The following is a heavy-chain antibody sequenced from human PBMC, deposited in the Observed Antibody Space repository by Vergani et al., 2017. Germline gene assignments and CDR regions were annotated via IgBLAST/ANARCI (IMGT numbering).Heavy chain of an antibody. CDR2: IKSDGSIT. Sequence: DVHLAESGGGFFQPGGSLRLSCSASGFSFNSYWMHWVRQVPGKGLLWVSRIKSDGSITAYADSVKGRFTISTYNAKNTLYLQMNSLRVEDTGVYYCARARCIETCYMSNWLDSSSQGALVTVSS. CDR3: ARARCIETCYMSNWLDS. J-gene: IGHJ5*01. CDR1: GFSFNSYW. D-gene: IGHD3-9*01. V-gene: IGHV3-74*03.